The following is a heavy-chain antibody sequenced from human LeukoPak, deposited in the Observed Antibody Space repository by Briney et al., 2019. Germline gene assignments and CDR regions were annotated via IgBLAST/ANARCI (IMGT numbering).Heavy chain of an antibody. CDR1: GGSISSGDYY. Sequence: SETLSLTCTVSGGSISSGDYYWSWIRQPPGKGLEWIGYIYYSGSTCYNPSLKSRVTISVDTSKNQFSLKLSSVTAADTAVYYCARGTRITIFGVVTISNWFDPWGQGTLVTVSS. CDR2: IYYSGST. J-gene: IGHJ5*02. D-gene: IGHD3-3*01. V-gene: IGHV4-30-4*01. CDR3: ARGTRITIFGVVTISNWFDP.